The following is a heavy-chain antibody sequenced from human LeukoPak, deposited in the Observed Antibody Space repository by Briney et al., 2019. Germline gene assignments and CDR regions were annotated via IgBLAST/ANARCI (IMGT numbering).Heavy chain of an antibody. CDR3: ARGRELLIFDY. Sequence: PGGSLRLSCAASGFTFSSYGMHWGRQAPGKGLEWVAVIWYDGSNKYYADSVKGRFTISRDNSKNTLYLQMNSLRAEDTAVYYCARGRELLIFDYWGQGTLVTVSS. V-gene: IGHV3-33*01. J-gene: IGHJ4*02. CDR1: GFTFSSYG. CDR2: IWYDGSNK. D-gene: IGHD3-16*01.